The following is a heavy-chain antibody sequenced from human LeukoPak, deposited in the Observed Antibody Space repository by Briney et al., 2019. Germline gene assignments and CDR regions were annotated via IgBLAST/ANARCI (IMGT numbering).Heavy chain of an antibody. CDR1: GGSISSYY. CDR3: ARAGATDDWFDP. CDR2: IYYNGST. J-gene: IGHJ5*02. V-gene: IGHV4-59*01. D-gene: IGHD1-26*01. Sequence: SETLSLTCTVSGGSISSYYWSWIRQPPGKGLEWIGYIYYNGSTNYNPSLKSRVTISVDTSKNQFSLKLSSVTAADTAVYYCARAGATDDWFDPWGQGTLVTVSS.